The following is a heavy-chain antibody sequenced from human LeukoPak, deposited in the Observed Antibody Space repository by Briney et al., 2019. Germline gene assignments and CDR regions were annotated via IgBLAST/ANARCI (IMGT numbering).Heavy chain of an antibody. J-gene: IGHJ5*02. Sequence: SETLFLTCTVSGGSIRGSNYYWGWIRQPPGKGLEWIGSMYYSGNTHYNPSLKSRVTISVDTSKNQFSLKLSSVTASDTAVYYCATLAPGISVAGPGHNWFEPWGQGTLVTVYS. CDR1: GGSIRGSNYY. CDR2: MYYSGNT. D-gene: IGHD6-19*01. V-gene: IGHV4-39*01. CDR3: ATLAPGISVAGPGHNWFEP.